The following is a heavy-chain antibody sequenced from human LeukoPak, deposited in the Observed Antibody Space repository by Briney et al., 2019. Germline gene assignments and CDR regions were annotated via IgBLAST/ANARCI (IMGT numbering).Heavy chain of an antibody. CDR2: ISSSAGTT. V-gene: IGHV3-11*04. J-gene: IGHJ4*02. CDR1: GFSFSDYY. D-gene: IGHD6-25*01. Sequence: GGSLRLSCAASGFSFSDYYMSWVRQAPGKGLEWLSYISSSAGTTYYADSVKGRFTISRDNAKNSLYLQVNSLRAEDTAVYYCARDLGSGCFDYWGQGTLVTVSS. CDR3: ARDLGSGCFDY.